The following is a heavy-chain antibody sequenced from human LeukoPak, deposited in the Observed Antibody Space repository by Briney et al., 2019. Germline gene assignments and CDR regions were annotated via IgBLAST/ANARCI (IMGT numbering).Heavy chain of an antibody. Sequence: SEKVSCKACGGTFSSYAISWVRQAPGRGLEWMGGIIPIFGTANYAQKFQGRVTITTDQSTSTAYMELSSLRSEDTAVYYCARPDSSGYPQGDAFYIWGQGTMVTVSS. J-gene: IGHJ3*02. CDR1: GGTFSSYA. CDR3: ARPDSSGYPQGDAFYI. D-gene: IGHD3-22*01. CDR2: IIPIFGTA. V-gene: IGHV1-69*05.